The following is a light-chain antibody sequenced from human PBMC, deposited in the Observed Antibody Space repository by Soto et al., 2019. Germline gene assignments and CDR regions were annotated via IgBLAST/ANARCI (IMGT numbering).Light chain of an antibody. J-gene: IGKJ1*01. CDR2: GVS. CDR1: QSVSSNY. V-gene: IGKV3-20*01. Sequence: EIVLTQSPGTLSLSPGERASLSCRASQSVSSNYFAWYQQKPGQAPRLLIYGVSSRATGIPDRFSGSGSGTDFTLTISRLEPEDFAVYYCEQYGSSPRTFGQGTKVDIK. CDR3: EQYGSSPRT.